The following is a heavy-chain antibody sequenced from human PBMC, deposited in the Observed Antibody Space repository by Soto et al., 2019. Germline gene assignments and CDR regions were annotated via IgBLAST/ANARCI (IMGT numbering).Heavy chain of an antibody. CDR3: ARGFFYDCWSGPNGHYYGMDV. D-gene: IGHD3-3*01. J-gene: IGHJ6*02. V-gene: IGHV1-18*01. CDR1: GYTFTSYG. CDR2: ISAYNGNT. Sequence: ASVKVSCKASGYTFTSYGISWVRQAPGQGLEWMGWISAYNGNTNYAQKLQGRVTMTTDTSTSTAYMELRSLRSDDTAVYYCARGFFYDCWSGPNGHYYGMDVWGQGTTVTVSS.